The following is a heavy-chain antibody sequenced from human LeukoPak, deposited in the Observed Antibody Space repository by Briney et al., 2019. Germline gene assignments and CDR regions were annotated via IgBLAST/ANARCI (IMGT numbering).Heavy chain of an antibody. CDR2: INPNSGGT. CDR1: GYTFTGYY. V-gene: IGHV1-2*02. J-gene: IGHJ6*02. D-gene: IGHD7-27*01. Sequence: ASVKVSCKASGYTFTGYYMHWVRQAPGQGLEWMGWINPNSGGTNYAQKFQGRVTMTRDTSISTAYMELSRLRSDDTAVYYCARTPRTGDLYGYYYYGMDVWGQGTTVTVSS. CDR3: ARTPRTGDLYGYYYYGMDV.